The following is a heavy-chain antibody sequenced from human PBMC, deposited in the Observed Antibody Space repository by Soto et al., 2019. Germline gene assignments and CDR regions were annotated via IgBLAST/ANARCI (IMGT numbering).Heavy chain of an antibody. D-gene: IGHD6-13*01. CDR1: GFTFSSYG. V-gene: IGHV3-23*01. J-gene: IGHJ4*02. CDR3: AKGSSSWYVDY. CDR2: ISGSGGST. Sequence: SGFTFSSYGMHWVRQAPGKGLEWVSAISGSGGSTYYADSVKGRFTISRDNSKNTLYLQMNSLRAEDTAVYYCAKGSSSWYVDYWGQGTLVTVSS.